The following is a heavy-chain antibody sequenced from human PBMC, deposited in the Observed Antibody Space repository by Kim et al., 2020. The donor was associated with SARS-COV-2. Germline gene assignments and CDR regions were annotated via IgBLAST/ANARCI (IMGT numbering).Heavy chain of an antibody. CDR3: ARGYPWIQLWVPRVAYYYGMDV. CDR1: GGSFSGYY. V-gene: IGHV4-34*01. D-gene: IGHD5-18*01. J-gene: IGHJ6*02. Sequence: SETLSLTCAVYGGSFSGYYWSWIRQPPGKGLEWIGEINHSGSTNYNPSLKSRVTISVDTSKNQFSLKLSSVTAADTAVYYCARGYPWIQLWVPRVAYYYGMDVWGQGTTVTVSS. CDR2: INHSGST.